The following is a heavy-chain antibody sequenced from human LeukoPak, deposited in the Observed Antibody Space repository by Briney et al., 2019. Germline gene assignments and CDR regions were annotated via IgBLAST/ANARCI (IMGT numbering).Heavy chain of an antibody. Sequence: SETLSLTCTVSGGSISSYYWSWIRQPPGKGLEWIGYISNSGTTNYNPSLKSRVTISVDTSKIQFSLRLSSVTAADTAVYYCARHGNPAMPRLPAPFDYWGQGTLVTVSS. J-gene: IGHJ4*02. CDR2: ISNSGTT. D-gene: IGHD1-14*01. CDR1: GGSISSYY. V-gene: IGHV4-59*08. CDR3: ARHGNPAMPRLPAPFDY.